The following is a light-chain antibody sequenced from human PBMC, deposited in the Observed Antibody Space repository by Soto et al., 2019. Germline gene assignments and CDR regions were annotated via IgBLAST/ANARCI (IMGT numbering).Light chain of an antibody. V-gene: IGKV1-5*03. CDR1: QTISSW. CDR3: QHLGNSLWT. J-gene: IGKJ1*01. CDR2: KAS. Sequence: DIQMTQSPSTLSGSVGDRVTITCRASQTISSWLAWYQQKPGKAPKLLIYKASTLKSGVPSRFSGIGSGTDFTLTISGLQTEDFAVYDCQHLGNSLWTFGQGTKVDNK.